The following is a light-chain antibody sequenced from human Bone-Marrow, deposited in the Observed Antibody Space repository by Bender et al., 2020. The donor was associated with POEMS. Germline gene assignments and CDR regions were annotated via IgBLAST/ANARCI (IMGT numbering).Light chain of an antibody. J-gene: IGLJ3*02. CDR3: AAWDDSLSVWV. CDR1: SSNIGANY. V-gene: IGLV1-47*01. CDR2: RNT. Sequence: QSVLTQPPSESGTPGQRVTISCSGSSSNIGANYVYWYQQVPGTAPKLLIYRNTQRPSGVPDRFSGSKSGTSASLAISGLRSEDEADYYCAAWDDSLSVWVFGGGTKLTVL.